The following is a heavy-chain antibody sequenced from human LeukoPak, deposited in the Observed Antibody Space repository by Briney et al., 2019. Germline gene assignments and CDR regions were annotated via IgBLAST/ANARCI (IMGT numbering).Heavy chain of an antibody. CDR3: ARNSGYDFRYYYYYMDV. Sequence: ASVKVSCKASGYTFTGYYMHWVRQAPGQGLEWMGWINPNSGGTNYAQKFQGRVAVTRDTSISTAYMELSRLRSDDTAVYYCARNSGYDFRYYYYYMDVWGKGTTVTVSS. CDR2: INPNSGGT. V-gene: IGHV1-2*02. D-gene: IGHD5-12*01. J-gene: IGHJ6*03. CDR1: GYTFTGYY.